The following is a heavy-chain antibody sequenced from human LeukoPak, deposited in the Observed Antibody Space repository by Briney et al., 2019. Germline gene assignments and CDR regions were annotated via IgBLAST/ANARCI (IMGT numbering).Heavy chain of an antibody. V-gene: IGHV1-46*01. D-gene: IGHD2-15*01. CDR3: ASPGEKDYYFDY. Sequence: ASEKVSCKASGYTFTRYYMHGVRQAPGQGLEGMGIINHSGGSTSYAQKFQERVTMTRDTSKSTVYVELSGVRSEDTAVYYGASPGEKDYYFDYWGQGTLVTVSS. CDR2: INHSGGST. CDR1: GYTFTRYY. J-gene: IGHJ4*02.